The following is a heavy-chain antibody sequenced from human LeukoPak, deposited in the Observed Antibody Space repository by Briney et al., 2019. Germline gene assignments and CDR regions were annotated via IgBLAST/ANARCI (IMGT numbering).Heavy chain of an antibody. D-gene: IGHD3-3*01. CDR3: AKDGSERSYYDFWSGYKGYYLDY. CDR1: GFTCSSYG. CDR2: IRYDGSNK. J-gene: IGHJ4*02. V-gene: IGHV3-30*02. Sequence: PGGSLRLSCAASGFTCSSYGMHWVRQAPGKGLEGLAIIRYDGSNKYYADSVKGRFTISRANSKNPLNLQMNSLRAEDTAVYYCAKDGSERSYYDFWSGYKGYYLDYWGQGTLVTVSS.